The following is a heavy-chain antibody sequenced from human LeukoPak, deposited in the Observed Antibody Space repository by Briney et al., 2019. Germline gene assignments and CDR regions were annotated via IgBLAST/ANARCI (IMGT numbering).Heavy chain of an antibody. CDR1: GGTLSSYA. CDR2: IIPIFGTA. J-gene: IGHJ4*02. CDR3: ARALGYCSSTSCYLPH. Sequence: SVKVSXKASGGTLSSYAISWVRKAPGQGIEWMGGIIPIFGTANYAEKFQGRVTITADESTSTAYMELSSLRSEDTAVNYCARALGYCSSTSCYLPHWGQGTLVTVSS. V-gene: IGHV1-69*01. D-gene: IGHD2-2*01.